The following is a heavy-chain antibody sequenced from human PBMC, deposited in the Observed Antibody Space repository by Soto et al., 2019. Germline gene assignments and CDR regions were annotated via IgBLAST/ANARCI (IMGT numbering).Heavy chain of an antibody. V-gene: IGHV4-30-4*01. CDR3: AGLQLEWLYVADP. D-gene: IGHD3-3*01. CDR1: GGSISSGDYY. Sequence: SETLSLTCTVSGGSISSGDYYWSWISQPPGKGLEWIGYIYYSGSTYYNPSLKSRVTISVDTSKNQFSLKLSSVTAADTAVYYCAGLQLEWLYVADPCGQGPLRTVSS. J-gene: IGHJ5*02. CDR2: IYYSGST.